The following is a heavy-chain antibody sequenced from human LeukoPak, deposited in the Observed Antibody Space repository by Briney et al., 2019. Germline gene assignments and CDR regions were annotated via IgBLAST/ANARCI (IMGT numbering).Heavy chain of an antibody. CDR1: GFTFSNYW. Sequence: PGGSLRLSCAASGFTFSNYWMTWVRQASGKGLEWVANIKQDGSEKYYVDSVKGRFTISRDNTKNSLYLQMNSLRAEDTSVYYCARDSGAFDIWGQGTMVTVSS. CDR2: IKQDGSEK. V-gene: IGHV3-7*01. J-gene: IGHJ3*02. CDR3: ARDSGAFDI. D-gene: IGHD3-10*01.